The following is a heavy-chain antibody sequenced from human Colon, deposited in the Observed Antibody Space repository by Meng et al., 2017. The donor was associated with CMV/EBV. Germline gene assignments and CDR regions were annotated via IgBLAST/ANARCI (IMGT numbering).Heavy chain of an antibody. CDR1: GISSGDFW. V-gene: IGHV3-74*01. J-gene: IGHJ4*02. CDR2: IHSGGTSI. CDR3: LKLPPGY. D-gene: IGHD1-1*01. Sequence: QGGDSGGGLIRPVGSLRLPCVVSGISSGDFWVDWVRQAPGKGPRWVSRIHSGGTSISYADSVKGRFTISGDNAKNTVYLQMNSLRDEDTAVYYCLKLPPGYWGQGTLVTVSS.